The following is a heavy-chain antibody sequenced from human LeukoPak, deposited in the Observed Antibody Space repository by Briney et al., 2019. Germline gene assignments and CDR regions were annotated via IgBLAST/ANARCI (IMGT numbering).Heavy chain of an antibody. CDR3: ARHPTPRVVDSGSDY. CDR1: GGSFSGYY. D-gene: IGHD2-15*01. CDR2: INHSGST. Sequence: NTSETLSLTCAVYGGSFSGYYWSWIRQPPGKGLEWIGEINHSGSTNYSPSFQGHVTISADKSISTAYLQWSSLKASDTAMYYCARHPTPRVVDSGSDYWGQGTLVTVSS. V-gene: IGHV4-34*01. J-gene: IGHJ4*02.